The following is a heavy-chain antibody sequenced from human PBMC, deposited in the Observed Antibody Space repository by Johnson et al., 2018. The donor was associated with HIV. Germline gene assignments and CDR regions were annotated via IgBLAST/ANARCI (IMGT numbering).Heavy chain of an antibody. CDR2: IRYDGSNK. J-gene: IGHJ3*02. CDR3: AFPTGATTAFDI. V-gene: IGHV3-30*02. CDR1: GFTFSSYG. D-gene: IGHD5-24*01. Sequence: QVLLVESGGGVVQPGGSLRLSCAASGFTFSSYGMHWVRQAPGKGLEWVAFIRYDGSNKYYADSVKGRFTISRDNSKNTLYLQMNSLRAEDTAVYYCAFPTGATTAFDIWGQGTMVTVSS.